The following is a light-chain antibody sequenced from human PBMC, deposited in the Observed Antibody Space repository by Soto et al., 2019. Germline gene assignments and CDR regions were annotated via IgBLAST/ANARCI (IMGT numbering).Light chain of an antibody. CDR1: QSVSSY. Sequence: EIVLPQSPSTLSLSPGERATLSCRTSQSVSSYFAWYQQKPGRAPRLLIYDASSRATGIPARFIGSGSGIDFTLTISTLEPEDFAVYYCHQRSNWPITFGQGTRLEIK. CDR2: DAS. V-gene: IGKV3-11*01. CDR3: HQRSNWPIT. J-gene: IGKJ5*01.